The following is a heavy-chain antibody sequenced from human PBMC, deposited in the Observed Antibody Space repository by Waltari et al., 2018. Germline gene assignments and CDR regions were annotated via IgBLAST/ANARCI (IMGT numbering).Heavy chain of an antibody. V-gene: IGHV4-61*02. D-gene: IGHD5-18*01. Sequence: QVHLQESGPGLVRPSQTLSLTCNVSGASISSGTYYWNWVRQPAGKGPEWIGRIHISGSTTYSPSLKSRVTISVDTSNNQVSLKLTSVTAADTAVYYCARGIAKGGYGAVDYWGQGRLVTVSS. CDR3: ARGIAKGGYGAVDY. CDR2: IHISGST. CDR1: GASISSGTYY. J-gene: IGHJ4*02.